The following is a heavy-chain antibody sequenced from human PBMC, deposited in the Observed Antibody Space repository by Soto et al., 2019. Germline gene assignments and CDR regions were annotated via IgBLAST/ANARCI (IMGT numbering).Heavy chain of an antibody. CDR2: IYYSGTT. Sequence: SETLSLTCTVYGGSVSSVSYYWSWIRQPPGKGLEWIGYIYYSGTTNYNPSLKSRVTISVDTSKNQFSLKLSSVTAADTAVYYCARDAGQEVSVDYWGQGTLVTVSS. CDR1: GGSVSSVSYY. D-gene: IGHD6-13*01. V-gene: IGHV4-61*01. J-gene: IGHJ4*02. CDR3: ARDAGQEVSVDY.